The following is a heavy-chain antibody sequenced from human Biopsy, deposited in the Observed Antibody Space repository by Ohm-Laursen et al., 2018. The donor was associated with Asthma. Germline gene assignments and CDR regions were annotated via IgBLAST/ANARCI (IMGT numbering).Heavy chain of an antibody. V-gene: IGHV1-24*01. Sequence: SSVKVSCKVSGYSLTDLSMHWVRQAPGQGLEWMGGHDHEEGGTVNARRFQGKVTMTEDTSTDTAYMELSSLSSDDTAVYYCASDFPKDYVRYNFQFWGQGTLVTVSS. D-gene: IGHD4-17*01. CDR3: ASDFPKDYVRYNFQF. CDR1: GYSLTDLS. CDR2: HDHEEGGT. J-gene: IGHJ4*02.